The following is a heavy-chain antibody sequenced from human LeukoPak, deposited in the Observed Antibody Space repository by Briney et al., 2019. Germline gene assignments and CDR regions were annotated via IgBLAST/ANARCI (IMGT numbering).Heavy chain of an antibody. V-gene: IGHV3-33*05. CDR1: GFIFSSYD. CDR2: ISNDGNNK. CDR3: ARGLNYYDNSGYYVY. Sequence: GGSLRLSCAASGFIFSSYDMYWVRQAPGKGLEWVAVISNDGNNKQYADSVKGRFTISRDNSKNTLYLQMNSLRAEDTAVYYCARGLNYYDNSGYYVYWGQGTLVTVS. D-gene: IGHD3-22*01. J-gene: IGHJ4*02.